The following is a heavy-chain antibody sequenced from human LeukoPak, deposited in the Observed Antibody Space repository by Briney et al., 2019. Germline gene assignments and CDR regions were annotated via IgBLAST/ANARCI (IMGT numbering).Heavy chain of an antibody. V-gene: IGHV1-18*01. Sequence: ASVKASCKASGYTFTSYGISWVRQAPGQGLEWMGWISAYNGNTNYAQKLQGRVTMTTDTSTSTAYMELRSLRSDDTAVYYCARAGYSSGWDHFDYWGQGTLVTVSS. CDR1: GYTFTSYG. D-gene: IGHD6-19*01. CDR3: ARAGYSSGWDHFDY. CDR2: ISAYNGNT. J-gene: IGHJ4*02.